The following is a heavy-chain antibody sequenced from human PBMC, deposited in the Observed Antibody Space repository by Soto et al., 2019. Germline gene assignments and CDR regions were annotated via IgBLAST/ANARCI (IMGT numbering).Heavy chain of an antibody. CDR1: GFTFSSYA. Sequence: PGGSLRLSCAASGFTFSSYAMSWVRQSPGEGLEWVSAISGSGGSTYYADSVKGRFTISRDNSRNTVYLQMNSLRAEDTALYHCAKGSSAGTSGFYNYWGQGTLVTVSS. D-gene: IGHD3-3*01. J-gene: IGHJ4*02. CDR2: ISGSGGST. V-gene: IGHV3-23*01. CDR3: AKGSSAGTSGFYNY.